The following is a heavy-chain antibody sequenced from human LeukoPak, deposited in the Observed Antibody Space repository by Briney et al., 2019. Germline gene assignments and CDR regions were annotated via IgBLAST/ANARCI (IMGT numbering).Heavy chain of an antibody. CDR3: ARESGTYSYGTFDI. Sequence: GGSLRLSCAASGFTVTDYYTTWIRQAPGKGLVWVSYISSSGNTIYYGDFVKGRFTISRDNAKNSLVLQMNSLRAEDTAVYYCARESGTYSYGTFDIWGQGTMVTVSS. V-gene: IGHV3-11*01. CDR2: ISSSGNTI. J-gene: IGHJ3*02. CDR1: GFTVTDYY. D-gene: IGHD1-26*01.